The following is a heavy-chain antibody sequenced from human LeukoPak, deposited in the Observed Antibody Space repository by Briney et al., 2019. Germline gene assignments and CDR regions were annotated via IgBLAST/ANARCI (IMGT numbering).Heavy chain of an antibody. D-gene: IGHD3-3*01. CDR1: GFTLDAYA. CDR3: ATWAFYHDLDV. V-gene: IGHV3-43*02. Sequence: GGSLRLSCVASGFTLDAYAMHWVRQVRGKGLGWVSLINADGSRTYYADSVKGRFTISRDNYKNSLYLQMTSLRPEDSALYYCATWAFYHDLDVWGRGTTVTVSS. J-gene: IGHJ6*02. CDR2: INADGSRT.